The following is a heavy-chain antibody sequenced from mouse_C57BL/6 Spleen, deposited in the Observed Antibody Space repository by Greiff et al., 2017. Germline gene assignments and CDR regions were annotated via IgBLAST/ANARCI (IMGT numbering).Heavy chain of an antibody. CDR3: ARSIYCGNYDPCFDY. CDR2: INPNNGGT. Sequence: VQLQQSGPELVKPGASVKISCKASGYTFTDYYMNWVKQSHGKSLEWIGDINPNNGGTSYNQKFKGKATLTVDKSTSTAYMELRSLTSEDTAVYYCARSIYCGNYDPCFDYWGQGTTLTVSS. J-gene: IGHJ2*01. D-gene: IGHD2-1*01. CDR1: GYTFTDYY. V-gene: IGHV1-26*01.